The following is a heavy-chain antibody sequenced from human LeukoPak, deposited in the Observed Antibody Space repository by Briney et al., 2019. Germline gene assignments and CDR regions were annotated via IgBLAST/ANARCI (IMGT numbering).Heavy chain of an antibody. Sequence: GASVKVSCKASGYTFTSYDINWVRQATGQGLEWMGWMNPNRGNTGYAQKFQGRVTMTRNTSISTAYMELSSLRSEDTAVYYCARGVGARNYYYYYYMGVWGKGTTVTISS. CDR1: GYTFTSYD. CDR2: MNPNRGNT. J-gene: IGHJ6*03. D-gene: IGHD1-26*01. V-gene: IGHV1-8*01. CDR3: ARGVGARNYYYYYYMGV.